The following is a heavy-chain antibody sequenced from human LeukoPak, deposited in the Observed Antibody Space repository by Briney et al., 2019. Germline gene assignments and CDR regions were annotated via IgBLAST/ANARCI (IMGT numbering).Heavy chain of an antibody. CDR1: GYSFASYW. D-gene: IGHD5-12*01. J-gene: IGHJ4*02. V-gene: IGHV5-51*01. Sequence: GESLKISCKDSGYSFASYWIAWVRQMPGKGLEWMGVIYPGDSDTRYSPSFQGQVTISADKSISTAYLQWSSLKASDTAMYYCAIGEIDIVATYFDYWGQGTLVTVSS. CDR3: AIGEIDIVATYFDY. CDR2: IYPGDSDT.